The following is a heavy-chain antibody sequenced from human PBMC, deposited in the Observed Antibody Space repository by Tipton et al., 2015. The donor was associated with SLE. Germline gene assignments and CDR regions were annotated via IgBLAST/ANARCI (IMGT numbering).Heavy chain of an antibody. V-gene: IGHV4-39*01. Sequence: GLVKPSQTLSLTCTVSGGSISSAGNYWGWIRQPPGKGLEWIGSIYYTGSTYYKPSLKSRVTMSVDTSKNQFSLKLTFVTAADTAVYYCARVEGAYSGLSRYFDLWGRGTLVSVSS. CDR1: GGSISSAGNY. J-gene: IGHJ2*01. CDR2: IYYTGST. CDR3: ARVEGAYSGLSRYFDL. D-gene: IGHD5-12*01.